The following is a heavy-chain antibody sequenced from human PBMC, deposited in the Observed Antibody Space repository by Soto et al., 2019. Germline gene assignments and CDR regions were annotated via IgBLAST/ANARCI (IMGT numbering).Heavy chain of an antibody. CDR2: IWYDGSNK. D-gene: IGHD3-10*01. CDR1: GFTFSNYG. V-gene: IGHV3-33*01. J-gene: IGHJ4*02. Sequence: QVQLVESGGGVVQPGRSLRLSCAASGFTFSNYGMHWVRQAPGKGLEWVAVIWYDGSNKYYADSVKGRFTISRDNSKNTLYLQMNSLRAEDTAVYYCGYGSDRSADYCGQGTLVTVSS. CDR3: GYGSDRSADY.